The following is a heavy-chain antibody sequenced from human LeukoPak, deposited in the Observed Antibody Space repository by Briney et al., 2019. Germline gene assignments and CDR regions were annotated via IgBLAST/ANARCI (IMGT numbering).Heavy chain of an antibody. V-gene: IGHV1-18*01. CDR1: GYTFTSYG. Sequence: ASVKVSCKASGYTFTSYGISWVRQAPGQGLEWMGWISAYNGNTNYAQKLQGRVTMTTDTSTSTAYMELRSLRSDDTAVYYCARDGLAAAARPTRWDYYYYGMDVWGQGTTVTVSS. J-gene: IGHJ6*02. CDR3: ARDGLAAAARPTRWDYYYYGMDV. CDR2: ISAYNGNT. D-gene: IGHD6-13*01.